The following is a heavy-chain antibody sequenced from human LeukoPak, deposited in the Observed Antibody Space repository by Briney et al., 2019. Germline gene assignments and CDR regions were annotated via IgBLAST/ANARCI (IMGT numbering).Heavy chain of an antibody. CDR2: INQSGST. Sequence: GSLRLSCAASGFTFSSYSMNWVRQAPGKGLEWIGEINQSGSTNQNPSLKSRVTISIDTSKNQFSLKLSSVTAADTAVYYCARGYGSGSYFVYWGQGTLVTVSS. D-gene: IGHD3-10*01. CDR1: GFTFSSYS. CDR3: ARGYGSGSYFVY. J-gene: IGHJ4*02. V-gene: IGHV4-34*01.